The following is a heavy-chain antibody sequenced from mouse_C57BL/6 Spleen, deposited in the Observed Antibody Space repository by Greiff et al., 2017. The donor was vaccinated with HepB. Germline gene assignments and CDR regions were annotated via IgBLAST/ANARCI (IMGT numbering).Heavy chain of an antibody. CDR1: GFTFSSYG. CDR3: AREYDHRWFDY. Sequence: EVQRVESGGDLVKPGGSLKLSCAASGFTFSSYGMSWVRQTPDKSLEWVATISSGGSYTYYPHSVKGRFTISRDNAKNTLYLQLSSLKSEDTAVYYCAREYDHRWFDYWGQGTTLTVSS. V-gene: IGHV5-6*01. CDR2: ISSGGSYT. D-gene: IGHD1-1*02. J-gene: IGHJ2*01.